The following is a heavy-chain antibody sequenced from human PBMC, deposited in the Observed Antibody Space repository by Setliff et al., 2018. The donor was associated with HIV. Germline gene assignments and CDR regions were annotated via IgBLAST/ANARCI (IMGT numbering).Heavy chain of an antibody. D-gene: IGHD3-10*01. CDR1: GLTFSHCG. V-gene: IGHV3-30*02. CDR3: AKDKGQKYADY. CDR2: IRSDGSNK. J-gene: IGHJ4*02. Sequence: SLSCATSGLTFSHCGMHWVRQAPGKGLEWVASIRSDGSNKYYADSVTCRFTISRDDSKNTLYLQMNSLRAEDTAVYYCAKDKGQKYADYWGQGTVVTVSS.